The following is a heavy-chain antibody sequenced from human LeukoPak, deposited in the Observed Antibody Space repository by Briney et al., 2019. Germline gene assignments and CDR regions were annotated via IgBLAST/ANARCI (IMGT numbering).Heavy chain of an antibody. V-gene: IGHV3-30-3*01. J-gene: IGHJ4*02. CDR2: ISYDGSNK. Sequence: PGGSLRLSCAASGFTFSSYAMYWVRQAPGKELEWVAQISYDGSNKYYADSVKGRFTISRDNSKNTLSLHMNSLRAEDTSLYYCAKDRAAGAVTTYDSWGQGTLVTVSS. D-gene: IGHD4-17*01. CDR3: AKDRAAGAVTTYDS. CDR1: GFTFSSYA.